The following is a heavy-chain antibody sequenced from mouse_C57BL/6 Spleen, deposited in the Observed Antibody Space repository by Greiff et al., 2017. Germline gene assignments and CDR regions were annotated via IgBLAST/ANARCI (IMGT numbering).Heavy chain of an antibody. D-gene: IGHD4-1*01. J-gene: IGHJ3*01. V-gene: IGHV2-9*01. CDR1: GFSLTSYG. CDR3: AKHGLERGFAY. Sequence: VKLVESGPGLVAPSTSLSISCTASGFSLTSYGVDWVRQPPGQGLEWLGVIWGGGSTNYNSALMSRLSISKDNSTSQVYLKMNSLQTDDTAMYYCAKHGLERGFAYWGQGTLVTVSA. CDR2: IWGGGST.